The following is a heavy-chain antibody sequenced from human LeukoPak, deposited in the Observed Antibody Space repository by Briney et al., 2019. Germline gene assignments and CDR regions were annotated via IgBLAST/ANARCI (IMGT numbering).Heavy chain of an antibody. CDR3: ARDLEGAYYYDSSGYSPPGY. J-gene: IGHJ4*02. CDR1: GYTFTSYG. D-gene: IGHD3-22*01. Sequence: ASVKVSCKASGYTFTSYGISWVRQAPGQGLEWMGWINTNTGNPTYAQGFTGRFVFSLDTSVSTAYLQISSLKAEDTAVYYCARDLEGAYYYDSSGYSPPGYWGQGTLVTVSS. V-gene: IGHV7-4-1*02. CDR2: INTNTGNP.